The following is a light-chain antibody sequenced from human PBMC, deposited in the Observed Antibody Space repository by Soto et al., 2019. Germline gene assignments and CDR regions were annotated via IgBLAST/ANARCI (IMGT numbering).Light chain of an antibody. CDR3: QTWGTGIRV. CDR1: SGHSIYA. Sequence: QPVLTQSPSASASLGASVKLTCTLSSGHSIYAIAWHQQQPEKGPRYLMKLNSDGSHSKGDGIPDRFSGSSSGAERYLTISSLKSEDEADYYCQTWGTGIRVFGGGTQLTVL. CDR2: LNSDGSH. J-gene: IGLJ3*02. V-gene: IGLV4-69*01.